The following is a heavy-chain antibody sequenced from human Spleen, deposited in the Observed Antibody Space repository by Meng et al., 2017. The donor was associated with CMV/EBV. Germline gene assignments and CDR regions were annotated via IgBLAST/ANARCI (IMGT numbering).Heavy chain of an antibody. D-gene: IGHD5-12*01. CDR2: ISSSSRYI. J-gene: IGHJ4*02. Sequence: GESLKISCAASGFSFSDHWMSWIRQAPGKGLEWVSSISSSSRYIYYADSVKGRFTISRDNAKNSLFLQMNSLRDEDTAVYFCATRKGMGYTNDWGQGTLVTVSS. CDR3: ATRKGMGYTND. CDR1: GFSFSDHW. V-gene: IGHV3-21*01.